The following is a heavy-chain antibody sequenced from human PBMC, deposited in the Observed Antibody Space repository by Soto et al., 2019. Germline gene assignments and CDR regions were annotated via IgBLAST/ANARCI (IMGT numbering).Heavy chain of an antibody. J-gene: IGHJ4*02. Sequence: SSETLSLTCTVSGGSISSGDYYWSWIRQPPGKGLEWIGYIYYSGSTYYNPSLKSRVTISVDTSKNQFSLKLSSVTAADTAVYYCARGRSVLRFLEWSPLFDYWGQGTLVTVSS. CDR3: ARGRSVLRFLEWSPLFDY. CDR2: IYYSGST. V-gene: IGHV4-30-4*01. D-gene: IGHD3-3*01. CDR1: GGSISSGDYY.